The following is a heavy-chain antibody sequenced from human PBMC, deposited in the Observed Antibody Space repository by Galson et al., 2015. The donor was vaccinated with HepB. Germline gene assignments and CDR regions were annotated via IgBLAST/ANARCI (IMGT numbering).Heavy chain of an antibody. CDR2: ISYDGSNK. J-gene: IGHJ4*02. V-gene: IGHV3-30-3*01. D-gene: IGHD3-22*01. CDR1: GFTFSSYA. Sequence: SLRLSCAASGFTFSSYAMHWVRQAPGKGLEWVAVISYDGSNKYYADSVKGRFTISRDNSKNTLYLQMNSLRAEDTAVYYCAREFGSGSLDYWGQGTLVTVSS. CDR3: AREFGSGSLDY.